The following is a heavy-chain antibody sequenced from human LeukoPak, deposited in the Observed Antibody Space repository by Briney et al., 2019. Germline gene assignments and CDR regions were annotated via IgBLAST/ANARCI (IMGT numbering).Heavy chain of an antibody. V-gene: IGHV4-34*01. J-gene: IGHJ3*02. CDR1: GGSFSGYY. CDR3: ARSYGGHSVCDAFDI. D-gene: IGHD4-23*01. Sequence: SETLSLTCAVYGGSFSGYYWGWIRQPPGKGLEWIGTIYYSGSTYYNPSLKSRVTISVDTPKNQFSLKLTSVTAADTAVYYCARSYGGHSVCDAFDIWGQGTMVTVSS. CDR2: IYYSGST.